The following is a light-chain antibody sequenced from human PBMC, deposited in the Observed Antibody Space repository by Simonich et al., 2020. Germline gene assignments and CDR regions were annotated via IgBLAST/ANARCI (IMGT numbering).Light chain of an antibody. CDR2: AAS. J-gene: IGKJ1*01. Sequence: DIQMTQSPSSLSASVGDRVTITCRASQSISSYLNWYQQKPGKAPKLLIYAASSLQRGVPSRFRGSGSGKDFTLTISSLQPEDFATYYCQQSYSTPWTFGQGTKVEIK. CDR3: QQSYSTPWT. V-gene: IGKV1-39*01. CDR1: QSISSY.